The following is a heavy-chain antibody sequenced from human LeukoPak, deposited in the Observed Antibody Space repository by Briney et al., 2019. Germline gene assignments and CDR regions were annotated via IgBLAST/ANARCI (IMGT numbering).Heavy chain of an antibody. CDR1: GGTFSSYA. D-gene: IGHD2-2*01. J-gene: IGHJ3*02. CDR3: ARERQRNNCSSTSCYGWNDAFDI. Sequence: SVKVSCKASGGTFSSYAISWVRQAPGQGLEWMGGIIPIFGTANYAQKFQGRVTITTDESTSTAYMELSSLRSEDTAVYYCARERQRNNCSSTSCYGWNDAFDIWGQGTMVTVPS. V-gene: IGHV1-69*05. CDR2: IIPIFGTA.